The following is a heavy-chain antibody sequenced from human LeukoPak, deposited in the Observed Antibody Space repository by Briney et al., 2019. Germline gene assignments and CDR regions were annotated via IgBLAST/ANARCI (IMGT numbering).Heavy chain of an antibody. CDR1: GFTFSSYA. D-gene: IGHD1-7*01. V-gene: IGHV3-30-3*01. Sequence: PGASLRLSCAASGFTFSSYAMSWVRQAPGKGLEWVAVISYDGSNKYYADSVKGRFTISRDNSKNTLYLQMNSLRAEDTAVYYCARGQRITGTGTYDYWGQGTLVTVSS. CDR3: ARGQRITGTGTYDY. J-gene: IGHJ4*02. CDR2: ISYDGSNK.